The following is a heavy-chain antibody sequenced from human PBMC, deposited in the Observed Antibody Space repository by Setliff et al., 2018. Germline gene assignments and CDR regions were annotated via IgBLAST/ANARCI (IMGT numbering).Heavy chain of an antibody. D-gene: IGHD6-13*01. CDR2: ISRSGIST. Sequence: GGSLRLSCAASGFTFGTYAMSWVRQAPGKGLEWVSAISRSGISTYYADSVKGRFTISRDNFKNTLYLQMSALKAGDTAIYYCTTGGSSWYARFDYWGQGSLVTAPQ. CDR3: TTGGSSWYARFDY. J-gene: IGHJ4*02. CDR1: GFTFGTYA. V-gene: IGHV3-23*01.